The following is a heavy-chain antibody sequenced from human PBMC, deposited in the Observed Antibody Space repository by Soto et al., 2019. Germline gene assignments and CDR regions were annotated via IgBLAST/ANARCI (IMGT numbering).Heavy chain of an antibody. D-gene: IGHD3-10*01. V-gene: IGHV3-23*01. J-gene: IGHJ6*02. CDR2: ISGGGHNT. Sequence: PGGSMRLSCAASGFTFSSYGVSWIRLTPGKVLEWVSVISGGGHNTYYTPSVKGRFTISRDDFKNTLYLQMNSLRAEDTAVYYCARDIWFGEVYYGMDVWGQGTTVTVSS. CDR3: ARDIWFGEVYYGMDV. CDR1: GFTFSSYG.